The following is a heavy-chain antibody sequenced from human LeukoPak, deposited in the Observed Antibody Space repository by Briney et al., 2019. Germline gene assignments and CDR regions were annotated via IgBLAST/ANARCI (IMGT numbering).Heavy chain of an antibody. D-gene: IGHD2-21*01. V-gene: IGHV5-51*01. CDR1: GSRFTNYW. CDR2: IYPGDSHT. Sequence: GAPLQISAKGSGSRFTNYWIGWVRQIPGKGLEWMGIIYPGDSHTRYSPSFQGQVTISADKSISTAYLQSSSLKASDTAMYYCARHYGGGEYYYGMDVWGQGTTVTVAS. CDR3: ARHYGGGEYYYGMDV. J-gene: IGHJ6*02.